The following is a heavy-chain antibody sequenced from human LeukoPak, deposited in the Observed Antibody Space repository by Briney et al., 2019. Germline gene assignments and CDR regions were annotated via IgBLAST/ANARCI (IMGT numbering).Heavy chain of an antibody. Sequence: SETLSLTCTVSGGSISSSSYYWGWIRQPPGKGLEWIGSIYYSGSTYYNPSLKSRVTISVDTSKNQFSLKLSSVTAADTAVYYCARRAVVVAAYNWFDPWGQGTLVTVSS. J-gene: IGHJ5*02. CDR3: ARRAVVVAAYNWFDP. D-gene: IGHD2-15*01. CDR2: IYYSGST. CDR1: GGSISSSSYY. V-gene: IGHV4-39*07.